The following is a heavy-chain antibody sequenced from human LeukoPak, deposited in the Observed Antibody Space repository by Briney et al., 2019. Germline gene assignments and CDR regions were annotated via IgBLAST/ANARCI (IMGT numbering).Heavy chain of an antibody. J-gene: IGHJ6*02. Sequence: GASVKVSCKASGYTFTSYDISWVRQATGQGLEWMGWMNPNSGNTGYAQKFQGRVTMTRNTSISTAYMELSSLRSEDTAVYYCARVPAASSGMDVWGQGTTVTVSS. CDR3: ARVPAASSGMDV. CDR2: MNPNSGNT. D-gene: IGHD2-2*01. V-gene: IGHV1-8*01. CDR1: GYTFTSYD.